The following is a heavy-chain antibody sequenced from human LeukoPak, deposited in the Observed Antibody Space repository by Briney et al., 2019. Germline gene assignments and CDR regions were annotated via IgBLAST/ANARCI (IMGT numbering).Heavy chain of an antibody. J-gene: IGHJ1*01. CDR2: INPSGGST. D-gene: IGHD4-17*01. CDR3: ARGATVTSRYFQH. CDR1: GYTFTGYY. Sequence: ASVKVSCKASGYTFTGYYIHWVRQAPGQGLEWMGIINPSGGSTSYAQKFQGRVTVTRDTSTSTVYMELSSLRSEDTAVYYCARGATVTSRYFQHWGQGTLVTVSS. V-gene: IGHV1-46*01.